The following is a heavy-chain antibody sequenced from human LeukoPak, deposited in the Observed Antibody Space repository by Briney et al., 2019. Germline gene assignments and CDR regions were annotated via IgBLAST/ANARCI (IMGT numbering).Heavy chain of an antibody. J-gene: IGHJ5*02. D-gene: IGHD5-12*01. V-gene: IGHV3-23*01. CDR3: AKEQRGYTGYAVGSWFDP. Sequence: GGSLRLSCAASGFTFSSYAMSWVRQAPGKGLEWVSAISRSGDSTYYADSVKGRFTISRDNSKNTLYLQMNSLRAEDTAVYYCAKEQRGYTGYAVGSWFDPWGQGNPGHRLL. CDR1: GFTFSSYA. CDR2: ISRSGDST.